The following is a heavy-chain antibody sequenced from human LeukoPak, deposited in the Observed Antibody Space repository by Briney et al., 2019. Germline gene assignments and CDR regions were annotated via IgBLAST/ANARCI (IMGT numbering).Heavy chain of an antibody. CDR3: ALIAARRWFDP. CDR2: IRADNGNT. V-gene: IGHV1-18*01. D-gene: IGHD6-6*01. CDR1: HYTFTTYG. Sequence: GASVKVSCKASHYTFTTYGISWVRQAPAQGLEWMGWIRADNGNTDYAQKFQGRVTMTRNTSISTAYMELSSLRSEDTAVYYCALIAARRWFDPWGQGTLVTVSS. J-gene: IGHJ5*02.